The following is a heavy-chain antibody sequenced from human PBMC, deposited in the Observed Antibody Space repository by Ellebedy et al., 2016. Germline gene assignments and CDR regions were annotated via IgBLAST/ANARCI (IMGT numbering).Heavy chain of an antibody. J-gene: IGHJ4*02. CDR1: GFSFSTSGVG. D-gene: IGHD6-6*01. CDR2: IYWNDDK. V-gene: IGHV2-5*01. Sequence: SGPTLVKPTQTLTLTCTFSGFSFSTSGVGVGWIRQPPGKALEWLALIYWNDDKRYSPSLKSRLTITKDTSKNQVVLTMTNMDPVDTATYYCAHSNSAARTFDYWGQGTLVTVSS. CDR3: AHSNSAARTFDY.